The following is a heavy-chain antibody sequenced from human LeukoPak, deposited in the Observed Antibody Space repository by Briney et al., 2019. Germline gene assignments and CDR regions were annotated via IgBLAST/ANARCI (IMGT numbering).Heavy chain of an antibody. CDR3: ASIAAAGALDY. J-gene: IGHJ4*02. D-gene: IGHD6-13*01. Sequence: PSETLSLTCTVSGGSISTYYWTWIRQPPGKELEWIGYIYYNGTTNYNPSLKSRATMSVDTSKTQFSLKLSSVTAADTAVYYCASIAAAGALDYWGQGTLVTVSS. CDR2: IYYNGTT. CDR1: GGSISTYY. V-gene: IGHV4-59*12.